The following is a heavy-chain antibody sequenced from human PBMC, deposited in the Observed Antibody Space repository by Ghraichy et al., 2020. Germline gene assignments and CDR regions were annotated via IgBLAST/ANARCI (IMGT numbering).Heavy chain of an antibody. J-gene: IGHJ3*01. CDR3: ARDFDSSGYSY. CDR1: GFTFSSYW. CDR2: IYGDGSST. V-gene: IGHV3-74*01. D-gene: IGHD3-22*01. Sequence: GGSLRLSCAASGFTFSSYWMTWVRQAPGKGLVWVSRIYGDGSSTSYADSVKGRFTISRDNAKNTLYLQMNSLRAEDTAVYYCARDFDSSGYSYWGQGTMVTVSS.